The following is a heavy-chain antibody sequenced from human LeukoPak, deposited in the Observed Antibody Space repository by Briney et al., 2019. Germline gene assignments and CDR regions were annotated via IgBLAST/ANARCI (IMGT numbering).Heavy chain of an antibody. V-gene: IGHV4-61*02. CDR3: ARVRRPYYYDSSGRLPGFDFDY. CDR2: IQTSGST. CDR1: GGAISSGSYF. J-gene: IGHJ4*02. D-gene: IGHD3-22*01. Sequence: KPSETLSLTCTVSGGAISSGSYFWSWIRQPAGIGLEWIGRIQTSGSTNYNPSLKSRVTISIDTSQNQFSLKLSSVTAADTAVYYCARVRRPYYYDSSGRLPGFDFDYWGQGTLVTVSS.